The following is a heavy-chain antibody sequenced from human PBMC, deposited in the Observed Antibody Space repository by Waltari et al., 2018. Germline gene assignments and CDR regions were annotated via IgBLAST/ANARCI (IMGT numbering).Heavy chain of an antibody. CDR2: SRGTGTST. Sequence: EAQLLESGGGLVQPGGSLRLSCAASGFTFSSYAMNWVRQLPGKGLEWVSGSRGTGTSTYYADSVKGRFTVSRDLSTNAVSLQLSGLRPEDTAVYYCAKEATYCTSASCFEDY. V-gene: IGHV3-23*01. CDR3: AKEATYCTSASCFEDY. J-gene: IGHJ4*01. CDR1: GFTFSSYA. D-gene: IGHD2-2*01.